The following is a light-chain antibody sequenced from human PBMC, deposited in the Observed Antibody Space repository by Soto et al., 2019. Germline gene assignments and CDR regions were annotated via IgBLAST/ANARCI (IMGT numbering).Light chain of an antibody. V-gene: IGKV1-27*01. CDR1: QGLSNY. J-gene: IGKJ2*01. CDR3: QKYNGAPKT. Sequence: DIQMTQSPSSLSASVGDRVTITCRASQGLSNYLAWYQQKPGKLPNLLIYAASTLQSGVPSRCSGSGSGTDFTLTISSLQHEDDATYYCQKYNGAPKTFGQGTKLEIK. CDR2: AAS.